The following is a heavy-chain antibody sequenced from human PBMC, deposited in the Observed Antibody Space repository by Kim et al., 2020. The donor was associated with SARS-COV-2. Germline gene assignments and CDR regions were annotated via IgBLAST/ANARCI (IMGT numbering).Heavy chain of an antibody. CDR1: GGSIGSYC. CDR3: ARDNYYSPGSYYYFDY. CDR2: IYYSGTT. J-gene: IGHJ4*01. V-gene: IGHV4-59*01. Sequence: SETLSLTCTVSGGSIGSYCWSWIRQPPGKGLEWIGHIYYSGTTSHSPSLKSRVTISVDTSKNQFSLKLSSMTAADTAVYYCARDNYYSPGSYYYFDYWGHGTLVTVSS. D-gene: IGHD3-10*01.